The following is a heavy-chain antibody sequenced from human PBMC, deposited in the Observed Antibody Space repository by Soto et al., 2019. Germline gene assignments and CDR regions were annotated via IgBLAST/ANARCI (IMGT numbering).Heavy chain of an antibody. V-gene: IGHV5-10-1*01. CDR2: IDPSDSYT. J-gene: IGHJ6*02. D-gene: IGHD2-21*01. Sequence: PGESLKISCKGSGYSFTSYWISWVRQMPGKGLEWMGRIDPSDSYTNYSPSLQGHVTISADKSISTAYLQWSSLKASDTAMYYCARGGDPYYYYGMDVWGQGTTVTVSS. CDR1: GYSFTSYW. CDR3: ARGGDPYYYYGMDV.